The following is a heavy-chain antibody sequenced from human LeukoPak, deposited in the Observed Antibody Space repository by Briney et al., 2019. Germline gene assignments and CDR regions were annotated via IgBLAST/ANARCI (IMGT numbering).Heavy chain of an antibody. D-gene: IGHD2-15*01. CDR1: GASISSNW. Sequence: PSETLSLTCAVSGASISSNWWNWVRQPPGKGLEWIGEIHHSGSANYNPSLKSRVTISLDTSENQFSLSLSSVTAADTAVYYCARFRDGYLAAFDYWGQGTLVTVSS. CDR3: ARFRDGYLAAFDY. J-gene: IGHJ4*02. V-gene: IGHV4-4*02. CDR2: IHHSGSA.